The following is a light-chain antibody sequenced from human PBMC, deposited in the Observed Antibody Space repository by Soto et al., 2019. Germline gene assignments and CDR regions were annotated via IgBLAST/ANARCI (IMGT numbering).Light chain of an antibody. CDR3: QQYNDWPRT. CDR1: QSVSSN. Sequence: EIVRTQSQATLSVSPGERATLSCMSSQSVSSNLAWSQRTPGQAPRLLIYGATTRATGVAARFSGSGSGTEFTLTGSSLQSEDFAVYYCQQYNDWPRTFGQGTKVEIK. CDR2: GAT. V-gene: IGKV3-15*01. J-gene: IGKJ1*01.